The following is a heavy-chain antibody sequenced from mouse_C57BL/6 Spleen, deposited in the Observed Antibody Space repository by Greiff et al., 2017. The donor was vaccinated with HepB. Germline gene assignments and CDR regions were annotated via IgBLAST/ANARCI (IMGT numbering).Heavy chain of an antibody. J-gene: IGHJ2*01. V-gene: IGHV1-82*01. D-gene: IGHD1-1*01. CDR1: GYAFSSSW. CDR3: ARDYYDSNFDY. Sequence: VQLQQSGPELVKPGASVKISCKASGYAFSSSWMNWVKQRPGKGLEWIGRIYPGDGDTNYNGKFKGKATLTADKSSSTAYMQLSSLTSEDSAVYFCARDYYDSNFDYWGQGTTLTVSS. CDR2: IYPGDGDT.